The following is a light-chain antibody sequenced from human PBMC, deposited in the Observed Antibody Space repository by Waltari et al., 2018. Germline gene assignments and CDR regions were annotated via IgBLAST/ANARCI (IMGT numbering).Light chain of an antibody. Sequence: DIQMTQSPSSLSASVGDRVTITCRASQSISSYLNCYQQKPGKAPKLLIYATSSLQSGVPSRFSGSGSGTDFTLTISSLQPEDFATYYCQQSYSTSTTFGQGTKVEIK. V-gene: IGKV1-39*01. CDR2: ATS. CDR1: QSISSY. J-gene: IGKJ1*01. CDR3: QQSYSTSTT.